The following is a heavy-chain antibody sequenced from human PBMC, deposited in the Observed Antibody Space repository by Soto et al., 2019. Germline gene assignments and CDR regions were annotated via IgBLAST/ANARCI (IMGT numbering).Heavy chain of an antibody. V-gene: IGHV3-30-3*01. CDR1: GFTFSSYA. D-gene: IGHD6-6*01. J-gene: IGHJ4*02. CDR3: ARASIAARQIEY. CDR2: ISYDGSNK. Sequence: PGGSLRLSCAASGFTFSSYAMHWVRQAPGKGLEWVAVISYDGSNKYYADSVKGRFTISRDNSKNTLYLQMNSLRAEDTAVYYCARASIAARQIEYWGQGTLVTVSS.